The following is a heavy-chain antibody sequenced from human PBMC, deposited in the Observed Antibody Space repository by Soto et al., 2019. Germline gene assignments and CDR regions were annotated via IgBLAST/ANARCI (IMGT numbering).Heavy chain of an antibody. CDR2: IYYSGST. D-gene: IGHD3-22*01. CDR1: GGSISSGGYY. CDR3: ATYDSSDYYSGSPIGWFDP. J-gene: IGHJ5*02. Sequence: QVQLQESGPGLVKPSQTLSLTCTVSGGSISSGGYYWSWIRQHPGKGLEWIGYIYYSGSTYYNPSLKSRVTISVDTSKNPFSLKLSSVTAADTAVYYCATYDSSDYYSGSPIGWFDPWGQGTLVTVSS. V-gene: IGHV4-31*03.